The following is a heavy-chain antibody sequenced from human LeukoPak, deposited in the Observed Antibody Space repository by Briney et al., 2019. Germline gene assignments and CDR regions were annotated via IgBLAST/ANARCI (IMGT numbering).Heavy chain of an antibody. CDR1: GGTFSSYA. J-gene: IGHJ4*02. CDR2: ISPYQGNP. Sequence: GASVKVSCKASGGTFSSYAISWVRQAPGQGLEWMGWISPYQGNPNYAQKFQGRVTMTTDTSTSTAYMELRSLTSDDTAVYYCARVNRGDFDYWGQGSLVTVSS. CDR3: ARVNRGDFDY. V-gene: IGHV1-18*01. D-gene: IGHD1/OR15-1a*01.